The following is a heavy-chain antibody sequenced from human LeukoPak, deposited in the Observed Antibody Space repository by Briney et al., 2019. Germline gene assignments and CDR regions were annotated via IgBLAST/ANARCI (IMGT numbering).Heavy chain of an antibody. CDR1: GGSFSGYY. CDR3: ARDLNYYDSSGYYSAYYYYMDV. CDR2: INHSGST. Sequence: SETLSLTCAVYGGSFSGYYWSWIRQPPGKGLEWIGEINHSGSTNYNPSLKSRVTISVDTSKNQFSLKLSSVTAADTAVYYCARDLNYYDSSGYYSAYYYYMDVWGKGTTVTISS. V-gene: IGHV4-34*01. D-gene: IGHD3-22*01. J-gene: IGHJ6*03.